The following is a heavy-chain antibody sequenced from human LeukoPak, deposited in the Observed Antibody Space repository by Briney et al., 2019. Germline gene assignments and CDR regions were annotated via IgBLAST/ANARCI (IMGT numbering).Heavy chain of an antibody. V-gene: IGHV3-33*01. CDR2: IWYDGSNK. Sequence: PGRSLRLSCAASGFTFSSYGMHWVRQAPGKGLEWVAVIWYDGSNKYYADSVKGRFTTSRDNSKNTLYLQMNSLRAEDTAVYYCASCTYYDILTGYPWPIDYWGQGTLVTVSS. D-gene: IGHD3-9*01. CDR3: ASCTYYDILTGYPWPIDY. J-gene: IGHJ4*02. CDR1: GFTFSSYG.